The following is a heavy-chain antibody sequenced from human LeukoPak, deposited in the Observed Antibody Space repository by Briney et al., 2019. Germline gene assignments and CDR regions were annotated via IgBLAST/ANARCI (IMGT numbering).Heavy chain of an antibody. D-gene: IGHD3-22*01. V-gene: IGHV1-2*02. CDR1: GYTFTGYY. CDR2: INPNSGGT. CDR3: ARTRITMIVVVGQFDY. J-gene: IGHJ4*02. Sequence: ASVKVSCKASGYTFTGYYMHWVRQAPGQGLEWMGWINPNSGGTNYAQKFQGRVTMTRDTSISTAYLELSWLRSDDTAVYYCARTRITMIVVVGQFDYWGQGTLVTVSS.